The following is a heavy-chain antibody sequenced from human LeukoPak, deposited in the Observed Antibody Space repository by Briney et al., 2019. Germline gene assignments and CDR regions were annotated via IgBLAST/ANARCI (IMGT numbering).Heavy chain of an antibody. CDR2: ISGSGGST. CDR1: GFTFSSYA. D-gene: IGHD2/OR15-2a*01. CDR3: ANGGRSSRRFDY. Sequence: GGSLRLSCAASGFTFSSYAMSWVRQAPGKGLEWVSAISGSGGSTYYADSVKGRFTISRDNSKNTLYLQMNSLRAEDTAVYYCANGGRSSRRFDYWGQGTLVTVS. J-gene: IGHJ4*02. V-gene: IGHV3-23*01.